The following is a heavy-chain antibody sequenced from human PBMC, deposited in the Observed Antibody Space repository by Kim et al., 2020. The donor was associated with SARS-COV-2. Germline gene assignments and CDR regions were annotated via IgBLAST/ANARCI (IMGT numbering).Heavy chain of an antibody. V-gene: IGHV3-53*05. CDR3: AKDDDLGFWH. CDR2: IYVGDAT. J-gene: IGHJ4*02. Sequence: GGSLRLSCAGSGFSVRNHYMTWVRQPPGMGLNWVSVIYVGDATLYADSVKGRFTISRDNSKNTLYLQMNSLRPEDTAVYYCAKDDDLGFWHWGQGTLVTV. D-gene: IGHD3-3*01. CDR1: GFSVRNHY.